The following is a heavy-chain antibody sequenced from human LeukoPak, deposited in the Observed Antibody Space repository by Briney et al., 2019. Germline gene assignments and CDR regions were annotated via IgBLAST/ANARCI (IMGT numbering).Heavy chain of an antibody. CDR2: IRQDGSEG. V-gene: IGHV3-7*04. Sequence: GVSLRLSCAASGFTFNSYWMTWVRQSPGKGLEWVAHIRQDGSEGYYVDSVKGRFTISRDSANNSLYLQMNSLRVEDTAVYYCARWSGSRHSVDYWGQGTLVTVSS. CDR3: ARWSGSRHSVDY. CDR1: GFTFNSYW. D-gene: IGHD1-26*01. J-gene: IGHJ4*02.